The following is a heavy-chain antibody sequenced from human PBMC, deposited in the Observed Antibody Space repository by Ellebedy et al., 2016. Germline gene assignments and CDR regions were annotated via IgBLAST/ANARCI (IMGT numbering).Heavy chain of an antibody. CDR2: IIPIFGTA. J-gene: IGHJ6*02. V-gene: IGHV1-69*13. Sequence: SVKVSXXASGGTFSSYAISWVRQAPGQGLEWMGGIIPIFGTANYAQKFQGRVTITADESTSTAYMELSSLRSEDTAVCYCARGPAAAGIVYYYYYGMDVWGQGTTVTVSS. D-gene: IGHD6-13*01. CDR3: ARGPAAAGIVYYYYYGMDV. CDR1: GGTFSSYA.